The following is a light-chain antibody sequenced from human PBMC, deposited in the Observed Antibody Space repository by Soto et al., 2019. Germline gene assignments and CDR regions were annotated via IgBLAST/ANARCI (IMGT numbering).Light chain of an antibody. CDR3: AAWDDSLSGYV. CDR2: KNN. CDR1: SSNIGSNY. J-gene: IGLJ1*01. V-gene: IGLV1-47*01. Sequence: QSVLTQPPSASGTPGQRVTISCSGSSSNIGSNYVYWYQQLPGTAPQLLIYKNNQRPSGVPDRFTGSKSGTSASLAISGLRSEDEADYYCAAWDDSLSGYVFGTGT.